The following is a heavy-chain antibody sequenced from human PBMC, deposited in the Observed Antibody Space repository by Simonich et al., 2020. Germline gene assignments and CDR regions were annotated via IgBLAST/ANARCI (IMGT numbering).Heavy chain of an antibody. CDR3: ASSKLATIDY. CDR2: INPNRDGT. Sequence: QVQLVQSGAEVKKPGASVKVSCKASGYTFTGYYMHWVRQAPGQGLEWMGWINPNRDGTNYAQKFQGRVTMTRDTSISTAYMELSRLRSDDTAVYYCASSKLATIDYWGQGTLVTVSS. CDR1: GYTFTGYY. V-gene: IGHV1-2*02. J-gene: IGHJ4*02. D-gene: IGHD5-12*01.